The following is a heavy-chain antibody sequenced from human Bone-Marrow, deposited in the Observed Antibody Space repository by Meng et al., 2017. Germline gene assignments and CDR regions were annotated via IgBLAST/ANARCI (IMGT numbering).Heavy chain of an antibody. CDR3: ASTNDYGDPYFDY. J-gene: IGHJ4*02. V-gene: IGHV3-48*04. D-gene: IGHD4-17*01. CDR1: GFTFSSYW. CDR2: ISSSGSTI. Sequence: GESLKISCAASGFTFSSYWMSWVRQAPGKGLEWVSYISSSGSTIYYADSVKGRFTISRDNAKNSLYLQMNSLRAEDTAVYYCASTNDYGDPYFDYWGQGTLVTVS.